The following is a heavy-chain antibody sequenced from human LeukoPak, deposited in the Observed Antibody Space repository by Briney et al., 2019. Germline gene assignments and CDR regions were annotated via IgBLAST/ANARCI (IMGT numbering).Heavy chain of an antibody. CDR2: IYTGGST. CDR1: GGSITSYY. CDR3: ARDMAAAPYNWFDP. J-gene: IGHJ5*02. Sequence: PSETLPLTCTVSGGSITSYYWSWIRQPAGKGLEGIGLIYTGGSTNYSPSLKSRVTMSVDTSKNQFSLKLSSVTAADTAVYYCARDMAAAPYNWFDPWGQGTLVTVSS. V-gene: IGHV4-4*07. D-gene: IGHD6-13*01.